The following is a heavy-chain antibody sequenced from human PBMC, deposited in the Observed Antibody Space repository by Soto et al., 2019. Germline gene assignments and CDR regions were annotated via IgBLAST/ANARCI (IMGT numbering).Heavy chain of an antibody. CDR3: ARMYSSSSWFDP. J-gene: IGHJ5*02. Sequence: SETLSLTCTVSGGSISSYYWSWIRQPPGKGLEWIGYIYYSGSTNYNPSLKSRVTISVDTSKNQFSLKLSSVTAADTAVYYCARMYSSSSWFDPWGQGTLVTVSS. CDR2: IYYSGST. V-gene: IGHV4-59*01. D-gene: IGHD6-6*01. CDR1: GGSISSYY.